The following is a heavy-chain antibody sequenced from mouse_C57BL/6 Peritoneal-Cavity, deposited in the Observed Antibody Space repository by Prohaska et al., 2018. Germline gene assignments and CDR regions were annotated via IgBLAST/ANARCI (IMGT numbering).Heavy chain of an antibody. D-gene: IGHD2-1*01. CDR1: GYTFTSYW. J-gene: IGHJ4*01. CDR3: ACNYDAMDY. CDR2: IYPSDSET. Sequence: QVQLQQPGAELVRPGSSVKLSCKASGYTFTSYWMDWVKQRTGQGLEWIGNIYPSDSETHYNQKFKDKATLTVDKSSSTAYMQLSSLTSEDSAVYYCACNYDAMDYWGQGTSVTVSS. V-gene: IGHV1-61*01.